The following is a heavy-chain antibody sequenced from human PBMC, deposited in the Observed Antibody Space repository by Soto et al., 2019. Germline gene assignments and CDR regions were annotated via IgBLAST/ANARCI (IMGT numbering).Heavy chain of an antibody. Sequence: ASVKVSCKASGFTLNDFGVSWMRQAPGQGLEWMGWISGYDGNTNFAQKYEGRVTMTIDSSTSTAYMELRNLRSDDTAMYYCAREKWFGQTPFDSWGQGTLVTVSS. D-gene: IGHD3-10*01. V-gene: IGHV1-18*01. CDR2: ISGYDGNT. J-gene: IGHJ4*02. CDR3: AREKWFGQTPFDS. CDR1: GFTLNDFG.